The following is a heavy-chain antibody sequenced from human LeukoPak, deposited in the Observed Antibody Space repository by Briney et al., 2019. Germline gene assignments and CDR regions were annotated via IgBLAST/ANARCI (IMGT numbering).Heavy chain of an antibody. CDR2: IYYSGST. J-gene: IGHJ6*03. D-gene: IGHD2-15*01. V-gene: IGHV4-59*01. Sequence: SETLSLTCTVSGGSISSYYWSWIRQPPGKGLEWIGYIYYSGSTNYNPSLKSRVTISVDTSKNQFSLKLSSVTAADTAVYYCARSGGGRRNSPLGYYMDVWGKGTTVTVSS. CDR3: ARSGGGRRNSPLGYYMDV. CDR1: GGSISSYY.